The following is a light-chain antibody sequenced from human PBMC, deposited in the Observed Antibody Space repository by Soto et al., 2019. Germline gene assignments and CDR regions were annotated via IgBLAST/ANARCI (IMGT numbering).Light chain of an antibody. Sequence: SSLTQPSPLAGSPGQSITISCTGNSNDVGGYNYVSWYQQHPGKAPKLMIYDVSNRPSGVSNRFSGSKSGNTASLTISGLQAEDEADYYCSSYTSSSTLLFGTGTKVTVL. V-gene: IGLV2-14*01. CDR3: SSYTSSSTLL. CDR1: SNDVGGYNY. J-gene: IGLJ1*01. CDR2: DVS.